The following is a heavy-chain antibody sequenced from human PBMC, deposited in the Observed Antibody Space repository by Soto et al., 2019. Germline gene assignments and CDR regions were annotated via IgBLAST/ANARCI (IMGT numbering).Heavy chain of an antibody. D-gene: IGHD2-2*01. V-gene: IGHV3-23*01. CDR2: ISGSGGST. J-gene: IGHJ3*02. Sequence: PGGSLRLSCAASGFIFSSYALSWVRQAPGKGLEWVSAISGSGGSTYYADSVKGRFTISRDNSKNTLYLQMNSLRAEDTAVYYCAKDNYLYCSSTSCYGGYAFDIWGQGTMVTVSS. CDR3: AKDNYLYCSSTSCYGGYAFDI. CDR1: GFIFSSYA.